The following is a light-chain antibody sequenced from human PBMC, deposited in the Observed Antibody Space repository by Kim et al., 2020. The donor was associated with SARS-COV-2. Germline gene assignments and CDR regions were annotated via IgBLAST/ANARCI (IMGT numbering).Light chain of an antibody. Sequence: SYELTQPPSVSVSPGQPATITCSGDNLDDKYVSWYQQRPGQSPLMVIYEDSKRPSGIPERFSASNSGDTATLTISGTQAIDEGDYYCQAWDSIIVVFGGGTQLTVL. CDR2: EDS. J-gene: IGLJ7*01. CDR1: NLDDKY. CDR3: QAWDSIIVV. V-gene: IGLV3-1*01.